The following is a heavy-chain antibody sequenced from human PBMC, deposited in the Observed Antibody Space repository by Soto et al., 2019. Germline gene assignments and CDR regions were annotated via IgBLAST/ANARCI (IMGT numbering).Heavy chain of an antibody. V-gene: IGHV3-30*18. D-gene: IGHD6-19*01. CDR3: AKDPQGLVRWGSYGMDV. J-gene: IGHJ6*02. CDR2: ISYDGSNK. CDR1: GFTFSSYG. Sequence: QVQLVESGGGVVQPGRSLRLSCAASGFTFSSYGMHWVRQAPGKGLEWVAVISYDGSNKYYADSVKGRFTISRDNSKNTLYLQMNSLRAEDTAVYYCAKDPQGLVRWGSYGMDVWGQGTTVTVSS.